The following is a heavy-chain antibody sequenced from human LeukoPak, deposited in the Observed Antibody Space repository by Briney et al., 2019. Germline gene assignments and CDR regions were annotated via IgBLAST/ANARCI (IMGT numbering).Heavy chain of an antibody. Sequence: GGSLRVYCAVSGFTFSDYYMSWVRQAPGKGLEWVSYISSSGSMLHYADSVEGRFTISRDNAKNSLYLQMSSLRVEDTAVYYCTRRPYTSSWYYFDYWGQGTLVTVSS. D-gene: IGHD6-13*01. CDR3: TRRPYTSSWYYFDY. V-gene: IGHV3-11*04. J-gene: IGHJ4*02. CDR2: ISSSGSML. CDR1: GFTFSDYY.